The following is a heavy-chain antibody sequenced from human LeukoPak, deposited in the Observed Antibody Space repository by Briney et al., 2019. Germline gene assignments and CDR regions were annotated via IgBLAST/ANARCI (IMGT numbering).Heavy chain of an antibody. CDR1: GYTFTGYY. J-gene: IGHJ3*02. V-gene: IGHV1-2*02. Sequence: ASVKVSCKASGYTFTGYYMHWVRQAPGQGLEWMGWINPNSGGTNYAQKFQDRVTMTRDTSISTAYMELSRLRSDDTAVYYCARIAAAFLYDAFDIWGQGTMVTVSS. CDR2: INPNSGGT. CDR3: ARIAAAFLYDAFDI. D-gene: IGHD6-13*01.